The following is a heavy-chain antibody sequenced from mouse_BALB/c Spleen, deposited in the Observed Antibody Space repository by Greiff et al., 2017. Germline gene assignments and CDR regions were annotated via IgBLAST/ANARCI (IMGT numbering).Heavy chain of an antibody. CDR3: AEDKGYGNYGYYAMDY. J-gene: IGHJ4*01. CDR1: GFTFSSYG. D-gene: IGHD2-1*01. Sequence: EVQVVESGGGLVQPGGSLKLSCAASGFTFSSYGMSWVRQTPDKRLELVATINSNGGSTYYPDSVKGRFTISRDNDKNTLYLQVSSLKSEDTAMYYCAEDKGYGNYGYYAMDYWGQGTSVTVSA. V-gene: IGHV5-6-3*01. CDR2: INSNGGST.